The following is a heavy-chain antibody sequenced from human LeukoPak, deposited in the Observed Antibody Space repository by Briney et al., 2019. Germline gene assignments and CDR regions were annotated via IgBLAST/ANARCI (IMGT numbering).Heavy chain of an antibody. D-gene: IGHD3-3*01. Sequence: ASVKVSCKASGYTFTSYGISWVRQAPGQGLEWMGWISAYNGNTNYAQKLQGRVTTTTDTSTSTAYMELRSLRSDDTAVYYCARDHSGGFGVAGKVGFDPWGQGTLVTVSS. V-gene: IGHV1-18*01. CDR1: GYTFTSYG. CDR3: ARDHSGGFGVAGKVGFDP. J-gene: IGHJ5*02. CDR2: ISAYNGNT.